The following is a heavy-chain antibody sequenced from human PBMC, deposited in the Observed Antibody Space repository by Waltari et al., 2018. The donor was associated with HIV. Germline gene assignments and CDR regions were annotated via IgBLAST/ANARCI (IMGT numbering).Heavy chain of an antibody. CDR3: ARGDFADLVDDYGDYVRPHSWCDP. Sequence: VPLQQWGAGLLQPSETLSPTCAVYGGSFSGYYWTCLRHPPGKGVEWIGEISHSWSTDYKPSFRSRVTISIDTSKRQFSLSMSSVTAADTGLYFWARGDFADLVDDYGDYVRPHSWCDPWGQGTLVTV. D-gene: IGHD4-17*01. J-gene: IGHJ5*02. CDR1: GGSFSGYY. CDR2: ISHSWST. V-gene: IGHV4-34*01.